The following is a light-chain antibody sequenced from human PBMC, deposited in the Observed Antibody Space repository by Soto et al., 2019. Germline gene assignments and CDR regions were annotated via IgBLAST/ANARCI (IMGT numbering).Light chain of an antibody. Sequence: EIVLTQSAGTLSLSPRERATLSCRVSQSVTSRYLAWYQQRPGQAPRLLIYGASSRVTGIPDKFSGSGSGTDFTLTISSLEPDDFAVYYCQLYGISPQFGQGTRLEI. V-gene: IGKV3-20*01. CDR2: GAS. CDR3: QLYGISPQ. J-gene: IGKJ5*01. CDR1: QSVTSRY.